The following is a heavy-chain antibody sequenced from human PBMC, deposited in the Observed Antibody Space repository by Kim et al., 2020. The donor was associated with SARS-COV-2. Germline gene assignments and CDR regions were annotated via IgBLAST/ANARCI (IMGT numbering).Heavy chain of an antibody. D-gene: IGHD3-10*01. CDR1: GFPFTTYS. Sequence: GGSLRLSCLTSGFPFTTYSMNWVRQAPGGGLEWIAFISKNGSTKYYADSVRGRFTISRDTAKNSFFLQMTSLRPDDTATYFCAKGFRGHHFVFLGRGTL. CDR2: ISKNGSTK. J-gene: IGHJ4*02. CDR3: AKGFRGHHFVF. V-gene: IGHV3-48*03.